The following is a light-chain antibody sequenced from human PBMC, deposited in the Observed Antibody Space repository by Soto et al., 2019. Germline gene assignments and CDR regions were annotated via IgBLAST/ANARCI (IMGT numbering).Light chain of an antibody. CDR3: QQYGSSPWT. J-gene: IGKJ1*01. CDR1: QSVSSSY. V-gene: IGKV3-20*01. Sequence: ILLTQYPGTLSLSPGERATLSCRASQSVSSSYLAWYQQKPGKAPRLLIYGASSRATGIPERFSGSGSGTDFTLTISRLEPEDFAVYYCQQYGSSPWTFGHGTKVDI. CDR2: GAS.